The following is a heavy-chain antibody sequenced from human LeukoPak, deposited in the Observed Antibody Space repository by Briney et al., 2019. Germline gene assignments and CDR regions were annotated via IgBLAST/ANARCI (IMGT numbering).Heavy chain of an antibody. J-gene: IGHJ4*02. CDR2: IIPILGIA. V-gene: IGHV1-69*04. D-gene: IGHD6-13*01. CDR1: GCTFSSYA. CDR3: ITGYSSSWRDY. Sequence: GASVKVSCKASGCTFSSYAISWVRQAPGQGLEWMGRIIPILGIANYAQKLQGRVTITADKATSTAYMELSSLRSEDRAVYCCITGYSSSWRDYWGQGTLVTVSS.